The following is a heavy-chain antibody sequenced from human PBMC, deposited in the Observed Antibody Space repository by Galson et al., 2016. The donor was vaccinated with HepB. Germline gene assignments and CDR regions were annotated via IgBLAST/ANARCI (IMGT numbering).Heavy chain of an antibody. CDR1: GFPFSTYG. D-gene: IGHD3-10*01. V-gene: IGHV3-33*01. CDR2: IWYDGSRK. J-gene: IGHJ2*01. Sequence: SLRLSCAASGFPFSTYGMHWVRQAPGKGLEWVAVIWYDGSRKYYADSVKGRFTISRDISKNTLYLQMNSLRVEDTAVYYCARDRVIWFANHDYYFDLWGRGTLVSVSS. CDR3: ARDRVIWFANHDYYFDL.